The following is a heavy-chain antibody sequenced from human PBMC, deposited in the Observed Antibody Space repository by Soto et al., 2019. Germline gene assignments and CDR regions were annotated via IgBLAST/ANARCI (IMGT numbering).Heavy chain of an antibody. D-gene: IGHD6-19*01. V-gene: IGHV3-33*01. CDR2: IWYDGSNK. CDR1: GFTFSSYG. J-gene: IGHJ4*02. CDR3: ARGPYSSGWYRSGYYFDY. Sequence: GGSLRLSCAASGFTFSSYGMHWVRQAPGKGLEWVAVIWYDGSNKYYADSVKGRFTISRDNSKNTLYLQMNSLRAEDTAVYYCARGPYSSGWYRSGYYFDYWGQGTLVTVSS.